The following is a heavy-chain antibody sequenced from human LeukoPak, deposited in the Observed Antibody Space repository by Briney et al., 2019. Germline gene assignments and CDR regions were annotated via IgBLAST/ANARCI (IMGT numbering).Heavy chain of an antibody. J-gene: IGHJ4*02. D-gene: IGHD6-13*01. CDR2: ISYDGSNK. CDR1: GFTFTSYG. Sequence: GGSLRLSCAVSGFTFTSYGMHWVRQAPGKGLEWVAVISYDGSNKYYADSVKGRFTISRDNSKNTLYLQMNSLRAEDTAVYYCARATTAAGTGFDYWGQGTLVTVSS. CDR3: ARATTAAGTGFDY. V-gene: IGHV3-30*03.